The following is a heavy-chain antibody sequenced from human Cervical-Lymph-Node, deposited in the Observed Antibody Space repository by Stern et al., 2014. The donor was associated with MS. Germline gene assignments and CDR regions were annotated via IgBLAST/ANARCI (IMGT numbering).Heavy chain of an antibody. Sequence: EVQLVESGGGLVQPGGSLRLSCAASGFTFSSYAMSWVRQAPGKGLEWVSAISGSGGSTYYADSVKGRFTISRDNSKNTLYLQMNSLRAEDTAVYYCAKANYDSSGWCFWFDPWGQGTLVTVSS. V-gene: IGHV3-23*04. CDR3: AKANYDSSGWCFWFDP. CDR2: ISGSGGST. J-gene: IGHJ5*02. CDR1: GFTFSSYA. D-gene: IGHD3-22*01.